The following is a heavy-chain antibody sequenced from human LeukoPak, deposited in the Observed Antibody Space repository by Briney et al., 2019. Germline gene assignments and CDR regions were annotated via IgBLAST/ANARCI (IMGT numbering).Heavy chain of an antibody. CDR3: ARASGSYWWFDS. D-gene: IGHD1-26*01. J-gene: IGHJ5*01. Sequence: ASVKVSCKASGYTFTSYYMHWVRQAPGQGLEWMGCVNPNSGDTNYAQKFQGSVTMTRDTSISTVYMELSRLRSDDTAAYYCARASGSYWWFDSWGQGTLVTVSS. V-gene: IGHV1-2*02. CDR2: VNPNSGDT. CDR1: GYTFTSYY.